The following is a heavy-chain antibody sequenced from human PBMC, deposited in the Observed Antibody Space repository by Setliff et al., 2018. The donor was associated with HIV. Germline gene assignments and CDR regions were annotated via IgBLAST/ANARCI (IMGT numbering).Heavy chain of an antibody. V-gene: IGHV3-23*01. D-gene: IGHD5-18*01. Sequence: PVGSLRLSCAASGFTFNTYAISWVRQAPGKGLEWVSAITGTGERTYYAASVKGRFTVSRDNSKNTVYLQMNSLRAEDMALYYCVKSKSDMDTAMVGHWGQGTLVTVSS. CDR1: GFTFNTYA. J-gene: IGHJ4*02. CDR3: VKSKSDMDTAMVGH. CDR2: ITGTGERT.